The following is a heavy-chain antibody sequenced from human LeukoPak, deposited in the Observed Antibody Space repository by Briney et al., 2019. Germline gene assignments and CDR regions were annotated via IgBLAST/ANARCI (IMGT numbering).Heavy chain of an antibody. D-gene: IGHD3-22*01. CDR3: ARVTRYYYDSSGYNYHFDY. J-gene: IGHJ4*02. CDR2: INTNTGNP. CDR1: GYTFTSYA. V-gene: IGHV7-4-1*02. Sequence: GASVKVSCKASGYTFTSYAMNWVRQAPGQGLEWMGWINTNTGNPTYAQGFTGRFVFSLDTSVSTAYLQISSLKAEDTAVYYCARVTRYYYDSSGYNYHFDYWGQGTLVTVSS.